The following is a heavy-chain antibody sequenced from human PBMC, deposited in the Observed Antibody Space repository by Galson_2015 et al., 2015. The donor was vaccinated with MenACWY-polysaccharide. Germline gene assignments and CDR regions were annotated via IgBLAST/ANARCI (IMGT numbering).Heavy chain of an antibody. V-gene: IGHV3-7*01. Sequence: SLRLSCAASGFTFSSYWMSWVRQAPGKGLEWVANIKQDGSEKYYVDSVKGRFTISRDNGKNSLYLQMNSLRAEDTAVYYCARDPKSSSSWYDFGFDPWGQGTLVTVSS. CDR2: IKQDGSEK. D-gene: IGHD6-13*01. J-gene: IGHJ5*02. CDR3: ARDPKSSSSWYDFGFDP. CDR1: GFTFSSYW.